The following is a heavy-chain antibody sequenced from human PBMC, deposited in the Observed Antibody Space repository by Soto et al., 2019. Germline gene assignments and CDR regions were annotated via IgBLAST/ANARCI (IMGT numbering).Heavy chain of an antibody. J-gene: IGHJ4*02. D-gene: IGHD2-15*01. Sequence: QVQLQESGPGVVKPSETLSLTCTVSGGSISPFYWSWVRQPPGKGLEWIGYLYYSGNTNYNPSLKSRVTISVDASKNQVSLRLTSVTAADTDVYYCARVGGVAARTFDYWGQGTVVTVSS. CDR3: ARVGGVAARTFDY. V-gene: IGHV4-59*01. CDR2: LYYSGNT. CDR1: GGSISPFY.